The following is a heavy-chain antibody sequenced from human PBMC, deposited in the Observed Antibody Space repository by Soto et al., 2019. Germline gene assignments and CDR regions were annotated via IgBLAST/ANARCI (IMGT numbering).Heavy chain of an antibody. CDR3: ASRPGIAAAGTFDY. D-gene: IGHD6-13*01. V-gene: IGHV1-18*01. CDR1: GYTFTSYG. CDR2: ISAYNGNT. J-gene: IGHJ4*02. Sequence: ASVKVSCKASGYTFTSYGISWVRQAPGQGLEWMGWISAYNGNTNYAQKLQGRVTMTTDTSTSTAYMELRSLRSDDTAVYYCASRPGIAAAGTFDYWGQGTLVTVSS.